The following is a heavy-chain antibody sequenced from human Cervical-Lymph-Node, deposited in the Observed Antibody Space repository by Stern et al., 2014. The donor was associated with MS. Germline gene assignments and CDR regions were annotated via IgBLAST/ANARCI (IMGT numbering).Heavy chain of an antibody. CDR3: ARDRGSHSDY. Sequence: VQLLESGAEVKKPGASVKVSCKASGYSFTAYFIHWVRQAPGQGLEWMGWISTDTGGANYQGRVTMTRDTSISTTYMELSRLRSDDTAVYYCARDRGSHSDYWGQGTLVTVSS. CDR1: GYSFTAYF. V-gene: IGHV1-2*02. D-gene: IGHD1-26*01. J-gene: IGHJ4*02. CDR2: ISTDTGGA.